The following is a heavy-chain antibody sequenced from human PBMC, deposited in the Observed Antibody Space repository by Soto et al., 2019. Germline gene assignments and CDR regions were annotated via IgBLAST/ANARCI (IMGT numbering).Heavy chain of an antibody. CDR3: TSDWDTTMTFEH. CDR1: GYSLSELS. Sequence: ASVKVSCKISGYSLSELSIHWVRQAPGKGLEWMGGFEPENAETIIYSQKFQGRPTMTEDTSTDTAYMELSSLRSEDTAVYYCTSDWDTTMTFEHWGQGTLVTVSS. J-gene: IGHJ4*02. D-gene: IGHD3-16*01. V-gene: IGHV1-24*01. CDR2: FEPENAETI.